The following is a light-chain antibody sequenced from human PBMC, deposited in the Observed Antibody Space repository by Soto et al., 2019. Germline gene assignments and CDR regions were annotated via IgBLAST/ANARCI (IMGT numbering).Light chain of an antibody. CDR2: DAS. J-gene: IGKJ1*01. CDR1: QTIGSW. Sequence: DIQITQSPSTLSACVGDRGTVTCRASQTIGSWLAWYQQKPGRAPKVVIFDASSLESGVPSRFRGNGSGTEFTLTISGLKPDDFESYYCQQYNSYSGMFGQGTKVDIK. V-gene: IGKV1-5*01. CDR3: QQYNSYSGM.